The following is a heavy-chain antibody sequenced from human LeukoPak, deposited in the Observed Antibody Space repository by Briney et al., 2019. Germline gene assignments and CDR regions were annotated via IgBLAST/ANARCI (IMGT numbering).Heavy chain of an antibody. J-gene: IGHJ4*02. Sequence: PGGSLRLSCAASGFTFSSYAMSWVRQAPGKGLEWVSAVSGSGGSTYYADFVNGRVTISRDNSKNTLYLQMNSLRAEDTAVYYCARDLYDSGGYSSPIDYWGQGTLVTVSS. D-gene: IGHD3-22*01. V-gene: IGHV3-23*01. CDR1: GFTFSSYA. CDR3: ARDLYDSGGYSSPIDY. CDR2: VSGSGGST.